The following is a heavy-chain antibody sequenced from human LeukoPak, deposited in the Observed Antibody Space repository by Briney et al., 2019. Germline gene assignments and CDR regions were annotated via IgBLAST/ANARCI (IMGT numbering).Heavy chain of an antibody. J-gene: IGHJ4*02. CDR3: ARDYYDSSGYWESRAEFDY. CDR1: GYTFTSYY. Sequence: ASVKVSCKASGYTFTSYYMHWVRQAPGQGLEWMGIINPSGGSTSYAQKFQGRVTTTRDMSTSTVYMELSSLRSEDTAVYYCARDYYDSSGYWESRAEFDYWGQGTLVTVSS. CDR2: INPSGGST. D-gene: IGHD3-22*01. V-gene: IGHV1-46*01.